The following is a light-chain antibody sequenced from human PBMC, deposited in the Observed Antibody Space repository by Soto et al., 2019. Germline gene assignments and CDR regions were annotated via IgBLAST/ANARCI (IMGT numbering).Light chain of an antibody. CDR1: QDIGND. Sequence: DIQMTQSPSSLSASVGDSVTITCRSTQDIGNDLDWYQQKPEKAPKRLILASSSLQSGSPARFSGTGSGTEFTFTVSSLQPEDYATYYCLQYNSIPFTFGPGTKVDV. J-gene: IGKJ3*01. CDR3: LQYNSIPFT. V-gene: IGKV1-17*01. CDR2: ASS.